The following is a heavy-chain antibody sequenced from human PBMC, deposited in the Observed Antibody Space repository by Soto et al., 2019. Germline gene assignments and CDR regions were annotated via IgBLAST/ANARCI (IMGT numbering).Heavy chain of an antibody. CDR2: ISSNGDST. V-gene: IGHV3-64D*06. J-gene: IGHJ5*02. Sequence: PGGSLRLSCSASGFTFSMFSMHWVRQAPGKGLEYVSGISSNGDSTYYADSVKGRFTISRDNYKNTLYLQMSSLRAVDTAVYYCVNPRSKVQIPPTWGQGTLVTISS. CDR1: GFTFSMFS. CDR3: VNPRSKVQIPPT.